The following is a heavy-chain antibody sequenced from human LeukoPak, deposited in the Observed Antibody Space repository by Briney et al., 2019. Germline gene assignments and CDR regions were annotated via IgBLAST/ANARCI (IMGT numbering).Heavy chain of an antibody. D-gene: IGHD6-19*01. Sequence: GASVKVSCKASGYTFTSYDINWVRQATGQGLEWMGWISAYNGNTNYAQKLQGRVTMTTDTSTSTAYMELRSLRSDDTAVYYCARRIAVVPGGDYWGQGTLVTVSS. V-gene: IGHV1-18*01. J-gene: IGHJ4*02. CDR2: ISAYNGNT. CDR3: ARRIAVVPGGDY. CDR1: GYTFTSYD.